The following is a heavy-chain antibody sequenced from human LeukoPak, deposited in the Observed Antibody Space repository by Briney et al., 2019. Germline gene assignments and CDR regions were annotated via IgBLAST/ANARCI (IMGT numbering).Heavy chain of an antibody. CDR3: ARVYYSNSYDYWYFDL. Sequence: SETLSLTCAVSGGSVSSYYWSWIRQPPRKGLEWIGYIFYSGSTNYNPSLKSRVTISVDTSKNQFSLKLSSVTAADTAVYYCARVYYSNSYDYWYFDLWGRGTLVTVSS. V-gene: IGHV4-59*02. D-gene: IGHD6-13*01. J-gene: IGHJ2*01. CDR1: GGSVSSYY. CDR2: IFYSGST.